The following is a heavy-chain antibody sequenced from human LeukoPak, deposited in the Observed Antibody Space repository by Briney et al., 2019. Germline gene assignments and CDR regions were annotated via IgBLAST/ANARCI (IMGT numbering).Heavy chain of an antibody. J-gene: IGHJ6*03. CDR3: ARVDRYHYYLDV. CDR2: IIPVFGTA. Sequence: SVKVSCKASGGTFSTYTITWVRQAPGQGLEWMGGIIPVFGTANYAQKFQGRVTVATVESTSTAYLELSSLRSEDTAIYYCARVDRYHYYLDVWGKGTTVTVSS. V-gene: IGHV1-69*05. CDR1: GGTFSTYT.